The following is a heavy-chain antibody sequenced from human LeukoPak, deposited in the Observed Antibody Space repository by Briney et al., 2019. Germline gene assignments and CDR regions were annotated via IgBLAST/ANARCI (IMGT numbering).Heavy chain of an antibody. Sequence: GGSLRLSCAASGFTFSSYAMHWVRQAPGKGLEWVAVISYDGSNKYYADSVKGRFTISRGNSKNTLYLQMNSLRAEDTAVYYCARPFPRTSVIPSVAFDYWGQGTLVTVSS. V-gene: IGHV3-30*04. CDR2: ISYDGSNK. CDR3: ARPFPRTSVIPSVAFDY. CDR1: GFTFSSYA. D-gene: IGHD3-16*02. J-gene: IGHJ4*02.